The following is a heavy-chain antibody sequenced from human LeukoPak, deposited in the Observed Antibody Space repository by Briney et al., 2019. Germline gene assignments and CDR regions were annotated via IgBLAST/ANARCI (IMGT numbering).Heavy chain of an antibody. CDR2: IYTSGST. J-gene: IGHJ4*02. Sequence: PSETLSLTCAVYGGSFSGYYWSWIRQPAGKGLEWIGRIYTSGSTNYNPSLKSRVTISVDTSKNQFSLKLNSVTAADTAVYYCAREYIDYYDSSTFDYWGQGTLVTVSS. D-gene: IGHD3-22*01. V-gene: IGHV4-4*07. CDR1: GGSFSGYY. CDR3: AREYIDYYDSSTFDY.